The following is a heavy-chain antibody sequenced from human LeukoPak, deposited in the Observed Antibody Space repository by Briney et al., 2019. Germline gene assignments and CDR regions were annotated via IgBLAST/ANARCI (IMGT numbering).Heavy chain of an antibody. CDR1: RYTFTRYY. Sequence: SVKVSCTASRYTFTRYYMHWVRQATGLEVVWMGWMNTNSGKTGYAQQFQGTLTMIRNTSLSTAYMELSSLRSEDTAVYYCARGLRRGGSGSYGDYWGQGTLVTVSS. CDR2: MNTNSGKT. D-gene: IGHD3-10*01. CDR3: ARGLRRGGSGSYGDY. J-gene: IGHJ4*02. V-gene: IGHV1-8*02.